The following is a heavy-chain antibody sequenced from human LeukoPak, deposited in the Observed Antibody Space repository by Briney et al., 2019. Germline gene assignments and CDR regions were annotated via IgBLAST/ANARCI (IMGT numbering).Heavy chain of an antibody. CDR2: ISGSGGST. CDR1: GFTFSTYG. CDR3: AKGAGDSSGWYLLFDY. V-gene: IGHV3-23*01. J-gene: IGHJ4*02. D-gene: IGHD6-19*01. Sequence: SGGSLRLSCAASGFTFSTYGMSWVRQAPGKGLEWVSAISGSGGSTYYADSVKGRFTISRDNSKNTLYLQMNSLRAEDTAVYYCAKGAGDSSGWYLLFDYWGQGTLVTVSS.